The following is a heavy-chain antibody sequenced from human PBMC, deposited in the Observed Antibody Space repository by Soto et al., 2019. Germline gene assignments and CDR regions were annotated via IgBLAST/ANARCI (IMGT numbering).Heavy chain of an antibody. CDR1: GFTFSSYV. Sequence: EVQLLESGGGLVQPGGSLSLSCAPSGFTFSSYVMSWVRQAPGKGLEWVSGISDSGGTTYYADSVKGRFTISRDNSKNTLYLQMNSLRAEDTAVYYCAKGPLGFYGMDVWGQGTTVTVSS. D-gene: IGHD2-15*01. J-gene: IGHJ6*02. CDR2: ISDSGGTT. V-gene: IGHV3-23*01. CDR3: AKGPLGFYGMDV.